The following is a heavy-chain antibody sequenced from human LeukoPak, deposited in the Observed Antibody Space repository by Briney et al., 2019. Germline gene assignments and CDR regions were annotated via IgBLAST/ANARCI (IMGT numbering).Heavy chain of an antibody. D-gene: IGHD3-22*01. CDR1: GGSISSYY. CDR2: IYYSGST. CDR3: ARDLYDSSGYYPRGVFWFDP. Sequence: SETLSLTCTVSGGSISSYYWSWIRQPPGKGLEWIGYIYYSGSTNYNPSLKSRVTISVDTSKNQFSLKLSSVTAADTAVYYCARDLYDSSGYYPRGVFWFDPWGQGTLVTVSS. J-gene: IGHJ5*02. V-gene: IGHV4-59*01.